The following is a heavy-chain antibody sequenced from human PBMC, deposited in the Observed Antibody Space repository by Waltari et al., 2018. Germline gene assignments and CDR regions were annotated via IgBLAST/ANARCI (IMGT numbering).Heavy chain of an antibody. D-gene: IGHD1-26*01. J-gene: IGHJ4*02. V-gene: IGHV4-59*02. CDR1: GDCVDSYW. CDR3: ARVRSSGSYYYFDY. CDR2: IYNRGAT. Sequence: QVQLQESGPGLVKPSETLSLTCAVSGDCVDSYWWSWLRQPPGRGLEWIGYIYNRGATNYNPSLLSRATISVDTSKNYFSLNVTSVTAADTAVYYCARVRSSGSYYYFDYWGQGTLVAVSS.